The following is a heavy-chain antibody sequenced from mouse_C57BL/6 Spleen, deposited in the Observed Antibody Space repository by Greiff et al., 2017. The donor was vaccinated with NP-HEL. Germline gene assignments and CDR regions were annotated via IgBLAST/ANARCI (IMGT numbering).Heavy chain of an antibody. D-gene: IGHD1-1*01. CDR1: GYTFTSYG. CDR2: IYPRSGNT. V-gene: IGHV1-81*01. CDR3: ARRVTTVVPYCFDY. Sequence: QVHVKQSGAELARPGASVKLSCKASGYTFTSYGISWVKQRTGQGLEWIGEIYPRSGNTYYNEKFKGKATLTADKSSSTAYMELRSLTSEDSAVYFCARRVTTVVPYCFDYWGQGTTLTVSS. J-gene: IGHJ2*01.